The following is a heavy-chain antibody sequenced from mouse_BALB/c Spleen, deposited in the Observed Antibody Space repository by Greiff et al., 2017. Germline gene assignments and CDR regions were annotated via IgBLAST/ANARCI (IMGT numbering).Heavy chain of an antibody. J-gene: IGHJ2*01. Sequence: EVKLMESGGGLVKPGGSLKLSCAASGFTFSSYAMSWVRQTPEKRLEWVATISSGGSYTYYPDSVKGRFTISRDNAKNTLYLQMSSLRSEDTAMYYCARNYYGSSYVGYYFDSWGQGTTLTVSS. CDR3: ARNYYGSSYVGYYFDS. CDR1: GFTFSSYA. V-gene: IGHV5-9-3*01. CDR2: ISSGGSYT. D-gene: IGHD1-1*01.